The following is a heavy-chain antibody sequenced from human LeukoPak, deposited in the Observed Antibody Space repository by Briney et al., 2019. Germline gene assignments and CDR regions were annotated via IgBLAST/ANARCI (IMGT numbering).Heavy chain of an antibody. CDR1: GGTFSSYA. CDR3: ASSLYAEYYYDSSGYLYMDV. J-gene: IGHJ6*03. CDR2: IIPIFGTA. D-gene: IGHD3-22*01. V-gene: IGHV1-69*05. Sequence: ASVKVSCKASGGTFSSYAISWVRQAPGQGLEWMGGIIPIFGTANYAQKFQGRVTITTDESTSTAYMELSSLRSEDTAVYYCASSLYAEYYYDSSGYLYMDVWGKGTMVTVSS.